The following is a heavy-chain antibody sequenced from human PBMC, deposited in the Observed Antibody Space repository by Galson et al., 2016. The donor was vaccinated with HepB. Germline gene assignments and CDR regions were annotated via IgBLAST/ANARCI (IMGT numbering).Heavy chain of an antibody. V-gene: IGHV3-48*02. J-gene: IGHJ2*01. CDR2: IYDGPHPT. CDR1: GFNSSSYS. CDR3: ARSVGSTDYYDTSGYFVSGYCAL. D-gene: IGHD3-22*01. Sequence: SLRLSCAASGFNSSSYSMNWVRQAPGKGLEWISYIYDGPHPTFYADSVKGRFAISSDKAKNSLYLQMNRLTDGDTAVYYCARSVGSTDYYDTSGYFVSGYCALWGRGTLVTVSS.